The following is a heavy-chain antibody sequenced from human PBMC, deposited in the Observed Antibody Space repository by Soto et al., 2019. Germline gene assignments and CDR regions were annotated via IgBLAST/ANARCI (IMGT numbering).Heavy chain of an antibody. CDR2: ISAYNGNT. Sequence: ASVKVSCXASGYTFTSYGISWVRQAPGQGLEWMGWISAYNGNTNYAQKLQGRVTMTTDTSTSTAYMELRSLRSDDTAVYYCARDKGAMLTFGGVIADYYYYGMDVWGQGTTVTVSS. D-gene: IGHD3-16*02. CDR3: ARDKGAMLTFGGVIADYYYYGMDV. V-gene: IGHV1-18*01. CDR1: GYTFTSYG. J-gene: IGHJ6*02.